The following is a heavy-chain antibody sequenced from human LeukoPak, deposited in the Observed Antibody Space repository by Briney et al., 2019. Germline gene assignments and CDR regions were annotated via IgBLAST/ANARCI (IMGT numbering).Heavy chain of an antibody. CDR3: ARTAQKVAPFDY. CDR1: GGTFSSYA. CDR2: IIPILGIA. J-gene: IGHJ4*02. V-gene: IGHV1-69*04. D-gene: IGHD2-15*01. Sequence: SVKVSCRASGGTFSSYAISWVRQAPGQGLEWMGRIIPILGIANYAQKFQGRVTITADKSTSTAYMELSSLRSEDTAVYYCARTAQKVAPFDYWGQGTLVTVSS.